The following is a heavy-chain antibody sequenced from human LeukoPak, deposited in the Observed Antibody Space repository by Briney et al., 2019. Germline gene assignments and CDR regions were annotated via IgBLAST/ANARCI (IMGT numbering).Heavy chain of an antibody. CDR3: ARDRHSGSYGWYYYYGMDV. Sequence: GASVKVSCKASGYTFTSYDINWVRQATGQGLECMGWMNPNSGNTGYAQKFQGRVTMTRNTSISTAYMELSSLRSEDTAVYYCARDRHSGSYGWYYYYGMDVWGQGTTVTVSS. CDR2: MNPNSGNT. CDR1: GYTFTSYD. D-gene: IGHD1-26*01. V-gene: IGHV1-8*01. J-gene: IGHJ6*02.